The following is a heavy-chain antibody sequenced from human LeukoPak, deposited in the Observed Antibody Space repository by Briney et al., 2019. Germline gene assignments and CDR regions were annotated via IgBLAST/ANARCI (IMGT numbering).Heavy chain of an antibody. CDR3: ARDPSWYIGNGFDI. D-gene: IGHD1-14*01. V-gene: IGHV4-59*01. CDR2: IYYSGST. CDR1: GGSISSYS. J-gene: IGHJ3*02. Sequence: SETLSLTCTVSGGSISSYSWSWIRQPPGKGLEWIGHIYYSGSTNYNPSLKSRVTISVDTPKNQVPLKLSSVTAADTAVYYCARDPSWYIGNGFDIWGQGTMVTVSS.